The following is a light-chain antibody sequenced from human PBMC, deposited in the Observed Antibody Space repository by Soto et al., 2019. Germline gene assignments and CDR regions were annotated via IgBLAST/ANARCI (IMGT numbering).Light chain of an antibody. CDR3: AAWDDSLRGRV. V-gene: IGLV1-47*01. CDR2: RNN. CDR1: SSNIGSNY. Sequence: QSVLTQPPSASGTPGQRVTISCSGSSSNIGSNYVYWYQQLPGTAPKHLIYRNNQRPSGVPDRFSGSKSGTSASLAISGLRSEDEADYYCAAWDDSLRGRVFGGGTKLTVL. J-gene: IGLJ2*01.